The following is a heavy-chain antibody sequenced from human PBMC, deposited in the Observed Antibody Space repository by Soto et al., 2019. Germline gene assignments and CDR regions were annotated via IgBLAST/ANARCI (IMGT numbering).Heavy chain of an antibody. D-gene: IGHD6-19*01. V-gene: IGHV3-23*01. CDR1: GFTFSSHA. CDR2: ITGSGDST. J-gene: IGHJ4*02. Sequence: EVQLLESGGGLVQPGGSLRLSCAVSGFTFSSHAMSWVRQAPGKGLECVTSITGSGDSTYYADSVKGRFPISRDKSKSSLYVQMNRLRAEDTAVYSCAKELQFSGWLSAQTFTYWGQGTQVTVSS. CDR3: AKELQFSGWLSAQTFTY.